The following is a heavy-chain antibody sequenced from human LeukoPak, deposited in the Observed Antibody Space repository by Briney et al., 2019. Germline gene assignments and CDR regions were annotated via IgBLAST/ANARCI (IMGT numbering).Heavy chain of an antibody. CDR2: IYPGDSDT. CDR3: ARRSGSFQGDYNFDY. Sequence: GESLKISCKGSGYILTSYWIAWGRQMPGKGLEWMGIIYPGDSDTRYSPSFQGQVTISADKSISTAYLQWSSLKASDNAMYYCARRSGSFQGDYNFDYWGQGTLVTVSS. V-gene: IGHV5-51*01. D-gene: IGHD1-26*01. J-gene: IGHJ4*02. CDR1: GYILTSYW.